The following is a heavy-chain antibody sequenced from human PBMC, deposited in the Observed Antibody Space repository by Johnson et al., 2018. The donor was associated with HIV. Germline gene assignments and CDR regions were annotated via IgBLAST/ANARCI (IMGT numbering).Heavy chain of an antibody. Sequence: QMLLVESGGGVVQPGRSLRLSCAASGFTFSSYAMHWVRQAPGKGLEWVAVISYDGSNKYYADSVKGRFTISRDNSKNTLYLQMNILRAEDTAVYYCAKEGWAAAQEGWGAFDIWGQGTMVTVSS. CDR2: ISYDGSNK. V-gene: IGHV3-30*04. CDR1: GFTFSSYA. D-gene: IGHD6-13*01. CDR3: AKEGWAAAQEGWGAFDI. J-gene: IGHJ3*02.